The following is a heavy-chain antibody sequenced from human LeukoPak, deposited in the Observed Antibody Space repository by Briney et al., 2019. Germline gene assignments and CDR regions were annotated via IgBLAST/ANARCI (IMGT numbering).Heavy chain of an antibody. CDR2: ISSSSSDT. Sequence: GGSLRLSCTASEFSFSDYYMSWIRQAPGKGLEWVSYISSSSSDTDYADSVKGRFTISRDNAKNSLFLQMNSLRAEDTAVYYCARGHHGMEVWGRGTTVTVSS. CDR1: EFSFSDYY. J-gene: IGHJ6*02. V-gene: IGHV3-11*05. CDR3: ARGHHGMEV.